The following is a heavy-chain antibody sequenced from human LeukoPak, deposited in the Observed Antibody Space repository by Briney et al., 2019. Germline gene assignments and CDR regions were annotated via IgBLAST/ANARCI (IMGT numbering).Heavy chain of an antibody. D-gene: IGHD5-12*01. CDR1: GGSISRYY. J-gene: IGHJ5*02. CDR3: ARGGYSGYAFDR. Sequence: SETLSLSCTVSGGSISRYYWSWIRQPPGKGLEWIGNIYYNGSTNYKPSLKSRVTISVHTSKNQFSLNLRSLTAADTAVYYCARGGYSGYAFDRWGQGTRVTVSS. V-gene: IGHV4-59*01. CDR2: IYYNGST.